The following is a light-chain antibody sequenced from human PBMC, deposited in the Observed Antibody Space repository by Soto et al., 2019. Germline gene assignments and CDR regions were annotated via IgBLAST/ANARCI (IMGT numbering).Light chain of an antibody. J-gene: IGKJ5*01. CDR2: EVS. Sequence: VITQTPLSLSVAPGQPASISCKSSQRLLHITGETFLFWYLQKPGQSPQLLIYEVSTRVSGVPDRFSGSGSGTDFTLEISRVESDDVGIYYCMQSTQSPPPFSQGTRLEIK. CDR3: MQSTQSPPP. CDR1: QRLLHITGETF. V-gene: IGKV2D-29*02.